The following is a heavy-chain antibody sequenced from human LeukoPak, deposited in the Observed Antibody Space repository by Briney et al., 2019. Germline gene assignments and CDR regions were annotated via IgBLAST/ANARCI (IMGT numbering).Heavy chain of an antibody. V-gene: IGHV4-4*07. CDR3: ARHLFDSNGYYRRYFDY. CDR1: GGSISSYY. CDR2: IYTSGST. Sequence: SETLSLTCTVSGGSISSYYWSWIRQPAGKGLEWIGRIYTSGSTNYDPSLKSRVTISVDASKNQFSLNLNSVTAADTAVYYCARHLFDSNGYYRRYFDYWGQGTLVTVSS. J-gene: IGHJ4*02. D-gene: IGHD3-22*01.